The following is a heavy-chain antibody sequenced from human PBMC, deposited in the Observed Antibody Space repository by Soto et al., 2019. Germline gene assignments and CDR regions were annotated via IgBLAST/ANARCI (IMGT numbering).Heavy chain of an antibody. V-gene: IGHV3-7*01. CDR1: GFTFSTYW. Sequence: RXLYCEASGFTFSTYWMRWARQAPGKGLEWVANIRQDGSQKYLVDSVKGRFTISRDNAKNSLHLQMSSLRAEDSAVYYCVRDGSSARYFDSSGQGTLVTGS. CDR3: VRDGSSARYFDS. CDR2: IRQDGSQK. D-gene: IGHD6-19*01. J-gene: IGHJ4*02.